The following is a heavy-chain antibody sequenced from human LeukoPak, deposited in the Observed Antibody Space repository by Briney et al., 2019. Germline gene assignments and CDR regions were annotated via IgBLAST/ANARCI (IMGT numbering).Heavy chain of an antibody. CDR2: IYTSGST. CDR3: ALMITFGGVIVIQGAFDI. J-gene: IGHJ3*02. D-gene: IGHD3-16*02. V-gene: IGHV4-61*02. CDR1: GGSISSGSYY. Sequence: SETLSLTCTVSGGSISSGSYYWSWIRQPAGKGLEWIGRIYTSGSTNYNPSLKSRVTISVDTSKNQFSLKLSSVTAADTAVYYCALMITFGGVIVIQGAFDIWGQGTMVTVSS.